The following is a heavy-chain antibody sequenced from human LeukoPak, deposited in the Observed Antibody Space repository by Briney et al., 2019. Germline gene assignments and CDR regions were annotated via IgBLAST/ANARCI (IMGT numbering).Heavy chain of an antibody. Sequence: ASVKVSCKVSGYTLTELSMHWVRQAPGKGLGWMGGFDPEDGETIYAQKFQGRVTMTEDTSTDTAYMELSSLRSEDTAVYYCATDVKVALYCSGGSCYSARDYWGQGTLVTVSS. CDR3: ATDVKVALYCSGGSCYSARDY. CDR1: GYTLTELS. D-gene: IGHD2-15*01. CDR2: FDPEDGET. V-gene: IGHV1-24*01. J-gene: IGHJ4*02.